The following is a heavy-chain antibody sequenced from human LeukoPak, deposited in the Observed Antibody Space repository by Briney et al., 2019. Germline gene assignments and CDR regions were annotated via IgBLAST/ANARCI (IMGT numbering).Heavy chain of an antibody. J-gene: IGHJ4*02. Sequence: PGGSLRLSCAASGFTFSSYGMHWVRQAPGKGLEWVAFIRYDGSNKYYADSVKGRFTISRDNSKNTLYLQMNSLRAEDTAVYYCAKGPTTISWPGFFDYWGQGTLVTVSS. CDR1: GFTFSSYG. V-gene: IGHV3-30*02. D-gene: IGHD1-14*01. CDR2: IRYDGSNK. CDR3: AKGPTTISWPGFFDY.